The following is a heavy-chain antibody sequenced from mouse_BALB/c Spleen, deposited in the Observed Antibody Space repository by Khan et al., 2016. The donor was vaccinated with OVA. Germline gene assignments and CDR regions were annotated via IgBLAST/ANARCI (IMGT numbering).Heavy chain of an antibody. CDR2: ISYSGVT. J-gene: IGHJ2*01. CDR3: ARGNYYGYYVDY. V-gene: IGHV3-2*02. D-gene: IGHD1-1*01. CDR1: GYSITSGYA. Sequence: EVQLQESGPGLVKPSQSLSLTCTVTGYSITSGYAWNWIRQFPGNKLEWMGYISYSGVTSYTPSLKSRISITRDTSTNQFFLQLNSVTTEDTATYYCARGNYYGYYVDYWGQGTTLTVSS.